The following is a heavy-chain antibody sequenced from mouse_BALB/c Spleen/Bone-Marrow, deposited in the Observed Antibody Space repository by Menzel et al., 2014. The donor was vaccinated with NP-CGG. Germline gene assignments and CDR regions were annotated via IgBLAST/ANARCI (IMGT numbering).Heavy chain of an antibody. Sequence: VQLQESGAELAKPGASVMMSCKASGYTFTSYWMHWVKQRPGQGLEWIGYINPSTGYTEYNQKFKDKATSTADTSSSTEYMQLRTQAAEDSAVYCCASGVEGLAYWGQGTLVTVSA. CDR1: GYTFTSYW. J-gene: IGHJ3*01. CDR2: INPSTGYT. V-gene: IGHV1-7*01. CDR3: ASGVEGLAY.